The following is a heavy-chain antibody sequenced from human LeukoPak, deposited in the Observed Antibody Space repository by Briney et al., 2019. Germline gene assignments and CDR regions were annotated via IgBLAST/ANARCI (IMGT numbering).Heavy chain of an antibody. D-gene: IGHD2-2*02. J-gene: IGHJ5*02. CDR3: ARGHCSSTSCYRGWFGWFDP. CDR2: INPNSGGT. Sequence: ASVKVSCKASGYTFTGYYICWVRQAPGQGLEWMGWINPNSGGTNYAQKFQGRVTMTRDTSISTAYMELSRLRSDDTAVYYCARGHCSSTSCYRGWFGWFDPWGQGTLVTVSS. CDR1: GYTFTGYY. V-gene: IGHV1-2*02.